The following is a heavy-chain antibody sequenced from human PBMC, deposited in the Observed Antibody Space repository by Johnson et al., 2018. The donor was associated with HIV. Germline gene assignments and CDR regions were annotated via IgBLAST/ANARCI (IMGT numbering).Heavy chain of an antibody. Sequence: VQLVESGGDVVRPGGSLRVSCVASGFNFGDYGMSWVRQAPGKGLEWVSGISWNGGTTGYADSVKGRFTISRENTKDTLSLQMNSLRAEDTAMYYCARDGTETGPDDAFDIWGQGTMVTVSS. CDR3: ARDGTETGPDDAFDI. J-gene: IGHJ3*02. CDR1: GFNFGDYG. D-gene: IGHD1-1*01. V-gene: IGHV3-20*04. CDR2: ISWNGGTT.